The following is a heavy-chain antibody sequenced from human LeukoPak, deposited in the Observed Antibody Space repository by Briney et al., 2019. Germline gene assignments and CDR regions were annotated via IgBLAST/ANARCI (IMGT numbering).Heavy chain of an antibody. Sequence: GGSLGLSCAASGFTFSSYAMSWVRQAPGKGLEWVSAISGSGGSTYYADSVKGRFTISRDNSKNTLYLQMNSLRAEDTAVYYCAKDAYGDYGVYYYYGMDVWGKGTTVTVSS. V-gene: IGHV3-23*01. D-gene: IGHD4-17*01. CDR3: AKDAYGDYGVYYYYGMDV. CDR2: ISGSGGST. J-gene: IGHJ6*04. CDR1: GFTFSSYA.